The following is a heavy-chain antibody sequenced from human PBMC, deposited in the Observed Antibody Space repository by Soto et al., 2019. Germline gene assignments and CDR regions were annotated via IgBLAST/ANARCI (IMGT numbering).Heavy chain of an antibody. CDR1: GYPFTDYW. CDR3: ARQSSNYQYYYYELED. V-gene: IGHV5-51*01. CDR2: IYPGDSDT. Sequence: GQSLKFSCTVSGYPFTDYWIGWVRQLPGKGLEWMGLIYPGDSDTRSSPSFQGHVTITVDKSTSTAYLQWTTLKASDTAMYYCARQSSNYQYYYYELEDWGQGTTVTVSS. D-gene: IGHD4-4*01. J-gene: IGHJ6*02.